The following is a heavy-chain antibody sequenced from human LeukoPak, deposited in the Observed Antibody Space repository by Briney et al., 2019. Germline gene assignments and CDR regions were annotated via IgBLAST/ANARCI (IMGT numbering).Heavy chain of an antibody. D-gene: IGHD3-3*01. CDR1: GGSFSGYY. Sequence: PSETLSLTCAAYGGSFSGYYWSWIRQPPGKGLEWIGEINHSGSTNYNPSLKSRVTISVDTSKNQFSLKLSSVTAADTAVYYCARRRFLEWYPYYYYYYYMDVWGKGTTVTVSS. CDR3: ARRRFLEWYPYYYYYYYMDV. J-gene: IGHJ6*03. V-gene: IGHV4-34*01. CDR2: INHSGST.